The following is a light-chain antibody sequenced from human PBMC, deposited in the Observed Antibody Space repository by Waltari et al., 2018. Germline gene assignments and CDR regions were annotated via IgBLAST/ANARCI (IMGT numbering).Light chain of an antibody. Sequence: EIVMTHSPATLSVSPGERATLSCRASQSVSSNLAWYQQKPGQAPRLLIYGASTRATGIPARFSGSGSGKEFTLTISSMQSEDFAVYYCQQYNNWPPYTFGQGTKLEIK. V-gene: IGKV3-15*01. CDR2: GAS. CDR1: QSVSSN. CDR3: QQYNNWPPYT. J-gene: IGKJ2*01.